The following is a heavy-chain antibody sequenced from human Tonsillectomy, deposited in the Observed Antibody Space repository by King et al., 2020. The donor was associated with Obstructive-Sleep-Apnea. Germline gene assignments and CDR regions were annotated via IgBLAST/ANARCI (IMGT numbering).Heavy chain of an antibody. CDR1: GGAFSGYY. D-gene: IGHD5-12*01. CDR2: INHSGST. CDR3: ARAGVATTDFDY. V-gene: IGHV4-34*01. Sequence: VQLQQWGAGLLKPSETLSLTCAVYGGAFSGYYWSWIRQPPGKGLEWIGEINHSGSTNYNPSLKSRVTISVDTSKNQFSMKLSSGTAADTAVYYCARAGVATTDFDYWGQGTLVTVSS. J-gene: IGHJ4*02.